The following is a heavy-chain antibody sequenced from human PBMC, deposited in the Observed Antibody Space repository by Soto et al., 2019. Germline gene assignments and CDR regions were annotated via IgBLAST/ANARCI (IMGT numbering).Heavy chain of an antibody. CDR1: GGSISSSSYY. V-gene: IGHV4-39*01. D-gene: IGHD6-13*01. CDR2: IYYSGST. J-gene: IGHJ4*02. CDR3: ARQQGSSWYGDDY. Sequence: SETLSLTCTVSGGSISSSSYYWGWIRQHPGKGLEWIGSIYYSGSTYYNPSLKSRVTISVDRSKNQFSLKLSSVTAAVTAVYYCARQQGSSWYGDDYWGQGTLVTVSS.